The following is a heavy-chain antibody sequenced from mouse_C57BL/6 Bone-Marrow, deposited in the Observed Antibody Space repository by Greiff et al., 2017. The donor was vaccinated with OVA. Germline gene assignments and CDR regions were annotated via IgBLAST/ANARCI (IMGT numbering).Heavy chain of an antibody. CDR1: GFTFSSYG. J-gene: IGHJ4*01. CDR2: ISSGGSYT. V-gene: IGHV5-6*02. Sequence: DVKLVESGGDLVKPGGSLKLSCAASGFTFSSYGMSWVRQTPDKRLEWVATISSGGSYTYYPDSVKGRFTISRDNAKNTLYLQMSSLKSEDTAMYYCARRFLYYYAMDYWGQGTSVTVSS. CDR3: ARRFLYYYAMDY. D-gene: IGHD2-3*01.